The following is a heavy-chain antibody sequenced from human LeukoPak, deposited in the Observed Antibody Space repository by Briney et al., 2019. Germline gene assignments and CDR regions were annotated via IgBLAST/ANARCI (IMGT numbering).Heavy chain of an antibody. CDR2: IYYSGST. CDR1: GGSISSYC. V-gene: IGHV4-59*12. D-gene: IGHD4-23*01. CDR3: ARDYGGCLDY. J-gene: IGHJ4*02. Sequence: SETLSLTCTISGGSISSYCWSWIRQPPRKGLEWIGYIYYSGSTNYNPSLKSRVTISVDTSKNQFSLRLSSVTAADTAVYYCARDYGGCLDYWGQGTLVTVSS.